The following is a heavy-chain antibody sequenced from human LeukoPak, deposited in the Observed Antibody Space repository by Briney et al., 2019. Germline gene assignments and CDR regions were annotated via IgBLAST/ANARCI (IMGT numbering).Heavy chain of an antibody. CDR1: GFSVSINY. J-gene: IGHJ4*02. V-gene: IGHV3-66*02. CDR3: ARGQQLVPLFDL. D-gene: IGHD6-13*01. Sequence: PGGSLRLSCAGSGFSVSINYMTWVRQAPGKGLEWVSLIYRDGSTYYADSVKGRFTISRDNSKNTLYLQMNSLRAEDTAVYYCARGQQLVPLFDLWGQGTLVTVSS. CDR2: IYRDGST.